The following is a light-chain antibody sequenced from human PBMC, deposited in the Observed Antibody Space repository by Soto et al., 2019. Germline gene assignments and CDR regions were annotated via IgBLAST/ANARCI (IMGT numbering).Light chain of an antibody. V-gene: IGKV1-5*01. CDR2: DAS. CDR3: QQYNSYSLTWT. Sequence: DIQMTQSPSTQSAAIGDRVTITCRASQSISSWLAWYQQKPGKAPKLLIYDASSLESGVPSRFSGSGSGTEFTLTISSLQPDDFATYYCQQYNSYSLTWTFGQGTKVDI. J-gene: IGKJ1*01. CDR1: QSISSW.